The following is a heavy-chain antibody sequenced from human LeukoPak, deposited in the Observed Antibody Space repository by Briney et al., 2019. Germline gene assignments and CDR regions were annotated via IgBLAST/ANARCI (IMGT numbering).Heavy chain of an antibody. Sequence: KPSETLSLTCTVSGYSISSGYYWGWIRQPPGKGLEWIGSIYHSGSTYYNPSLKGRVTISVDTSKNQFSLKLSSVTAADTAVYYCARPNLVYAMESPFDYWGQGTLVTVSS. V-gene: IGHV4-38-2*02. CDR2: IYHSGST. CDR1: GYSISSGYY. CDR3: ARPNLVYAMESPFDY. D-gene: IGHD2-8*01. J-gene: IGHJ4*02.